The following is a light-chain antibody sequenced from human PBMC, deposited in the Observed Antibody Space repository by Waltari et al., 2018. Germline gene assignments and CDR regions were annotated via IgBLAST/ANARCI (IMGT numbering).Light chain of an antibody. V-gene: IGLV2-18*02. CDR2: QVS. J-gene: IGLJ1*01. CDR3: YSYTTSGIYV. CDR1: NKDVGFYNH. Sequence: QSALTQPPSVSGSPGQSVTISCAGTNKDVGFYNHVSWYQQSPGTAPKLIVYQVSNRPSGVPDRFSGSKSGSTASLTISGLQAEDEADYYCYSYTTSGIYVFGTGTKVSVL.